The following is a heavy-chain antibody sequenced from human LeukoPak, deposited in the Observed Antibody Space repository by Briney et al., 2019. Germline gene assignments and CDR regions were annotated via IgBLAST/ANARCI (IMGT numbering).Heavy chain of an antibody. CDR1: GGSISSYY. CDR2: IYYSGST. CDR3: ARVNPAARGAPYFDY. Sequence: SETLSLTCTVSGGSISSYYWSWIRQPPGKGLEWIGYIYYSGSTNYNPSLKSRVTISLDTSKNQFSLKLSSVTAADTAVYYCARVNPAARGAPYFDYWGQGTLVTVSS. J-gene: IGHJ4*02. V-gene: IGHV4-59*08. D-gene: IGHD6-6*01.